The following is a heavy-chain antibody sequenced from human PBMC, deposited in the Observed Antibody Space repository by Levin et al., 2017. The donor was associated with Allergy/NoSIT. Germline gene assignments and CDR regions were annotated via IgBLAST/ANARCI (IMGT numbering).Heavy chain of an antibody. J-gene: IGHJ5*02. CDR3: ARAPTTGYPYNWFDP. D-gene: IGHD3-9*01. CDR1: GYTFTGYY. Sequence: ASVKVSCKASGYTFTGYYMHWVRQAPGQGLEWMGWINPNSGGTNYAQKFQGRVTMTRDTSISTAYMELSRLRSDDTAVYYCARAPTTGYPYNWFDPWGQGTLVTVSS. V-gene: IGHV1-2*02. CDR2: INPNSGGT.